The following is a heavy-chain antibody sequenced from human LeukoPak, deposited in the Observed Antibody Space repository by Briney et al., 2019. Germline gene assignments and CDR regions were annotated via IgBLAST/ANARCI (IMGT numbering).Heavy chain of an antibody. CDR3: ARVVRRTAAHAGNWFDP. V-gene: IGHV1-2*02. CDR2: INPNSGGT. D-gene: IGHD6-13*01. J-gene: IGHJ5*02. CDR1: GYTFTDYY. Sequence: ASVKVSCKASGYTFTDYYIHWVRQAPGQGLEWMGLINPNSGGTDYAQKFQGRVTMTRGTSISTAYMQLSRLRSDDTAVYYCARVVRRTAAHAGNWFDPWGQGALVTVSS.